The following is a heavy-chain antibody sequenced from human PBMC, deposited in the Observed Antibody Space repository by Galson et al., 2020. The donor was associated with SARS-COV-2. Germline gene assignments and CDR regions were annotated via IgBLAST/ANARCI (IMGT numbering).Heavy chain of an antibody. CDR2: ISPRGGNV. Sequence: GGSLRLSCAPSGFTLTDWNMTWIRQAPGKGLEWVSSISPRGGNVFYGDSVKGRFTISRDNVNNFLYLQMNSLRAEDTAGYYCARGQWKLDRWGEGTTVTVSS. V-gene: IGHV3-11*01. D-gene: IGHD1-1*01. J-gene: IGHJ6*04. CDR3: ARGQWKLDR. CDR1: GFTLTDWN.